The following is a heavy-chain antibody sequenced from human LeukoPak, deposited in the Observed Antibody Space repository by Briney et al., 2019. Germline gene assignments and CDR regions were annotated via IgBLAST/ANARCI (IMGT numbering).Heavy chain of an antibody. D-gene: IGHD4/OR15-4a*01. CDR3: ARRAGAYSHPYDY. CDR2: IYSDGNT. CDR1: GFTVSSDC. V-gene: IGHV3-66*04. Sequence: GGSLRLSCAASGFTVSSDCMSWVRQPPGKGLEWVSVIYSDGNTFFADSVKGRFTISRDNSKNTLDLQMNSLRAEDTAVYYCARRAGAYSHPYDYWGQGTLVTVSS. J-gene: IGHJ4*02.